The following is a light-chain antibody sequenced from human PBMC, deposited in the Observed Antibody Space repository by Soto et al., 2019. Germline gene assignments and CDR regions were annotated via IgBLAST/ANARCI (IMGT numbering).Light chain of an antibody. CDR1: QGIRND. CDR3: QRSYNTPRT. V-gene: IGKV1-39*01. CDR2: AAS. Sequence: IQVTQSPSSLSASVGDRVTITCRASQGIRNDLGWYQQKPGKAPNLLISAASTLQSGVPSRFSGSGSGTDFTLTITSLQPEDFATYYCQRSYNTPRTFGQGTKVDI. J-gene: IGKJ1*01.